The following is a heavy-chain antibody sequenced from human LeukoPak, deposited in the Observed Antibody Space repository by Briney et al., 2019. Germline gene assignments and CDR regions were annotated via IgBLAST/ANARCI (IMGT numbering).Heavy chain of an antibody. D-gene: IGHD2-2*01. V-gene: IGHV1-18*01. J-gene: IGHJ4*02. CDR2: ITLDSGNT. CDR3: ARVTYLRPYQLDY. CDR1: SYTFANYG. Sequence: ASVKVSCKPSSYTFANYGINWVRQAPGQGIGWRGGITLDSGNTGYAQRVQGRVALTTDTSTSTAYMELRSLRSDDTAVYFCARVTYLRPYQLDYWGQRTLVSISS.